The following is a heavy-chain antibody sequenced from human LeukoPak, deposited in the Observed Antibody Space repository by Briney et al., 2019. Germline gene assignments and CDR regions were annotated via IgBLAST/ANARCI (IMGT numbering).Heavy chain of an antibody. CDR3: ARTPPGIAAAGTLGY. D-gene: IGHD6-13*01. V-gene: IGHV1-18*01. J-gene: IGHJ4*02. Sequence: GASVKVSCKASGYTFTSHDISWVRQAPGQGLEWMGWISAYNGNTKYAQKLQGRVTMTTDTSTSTAYMELRSLRSDDTAVYYCARTPPGIAAAGTLGYWGQGTLVTVSS. CDR2: ISAYNGNT. CDR1: GYTFTSHD.